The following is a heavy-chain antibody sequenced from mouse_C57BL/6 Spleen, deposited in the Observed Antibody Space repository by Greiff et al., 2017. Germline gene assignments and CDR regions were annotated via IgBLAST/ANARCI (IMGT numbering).Heavy chain of an antibody. J-gene: IGHJ4*01. CDR1: GYTFTSYW. V-gene: IGHV1-64*01. CDR3: ARTPSTMVTTGYAMDY. D-gene: IGHD2-2*01. CDR2: IHPNSGST. Sequence: VQLQQPGAELVKPGASVKLSCKASGYTFTSYWMHWVKQRPGQGLEWIGMIHPNSGSTNYNEKFKSKATLTVDKSSSTAYMQLSSLTSEDSAVYYCARTPSTMVTTGYAMDYWGQGTSVTVSS.